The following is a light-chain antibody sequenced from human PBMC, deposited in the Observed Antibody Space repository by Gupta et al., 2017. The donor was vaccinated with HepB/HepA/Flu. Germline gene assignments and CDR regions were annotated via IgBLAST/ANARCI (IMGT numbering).Light chain of an antibody. CDR2: DVN. J-gene: IGLJ3*02. CDR1: SSDVGAYNY. V-gene: IGLV2-14*03. Sequence: QSALTQPASVSGSPGLSITISCTGTSSDVGAYNYVSWYQQHPAKAPKIMIYDVNYRPSGVTNRFSGSKAGNTASLTISGLQAEDEADYFCSSYTTTNTLVFGGGTKLTVL. CDR3: SSYTTTNTLV.